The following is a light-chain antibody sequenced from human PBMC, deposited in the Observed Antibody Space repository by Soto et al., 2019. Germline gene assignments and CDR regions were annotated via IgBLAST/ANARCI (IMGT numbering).Light chain of an antibody. V-gene: IGKV3-20*01. CDR2: AAS. CDR1: QSVGSNY. Sequence: EIVLTQSPGTLSLSPGERATLSCRASQSVGSNYLAWFQQKPGQAPRLLIYAASKRASDIPDRFSGSGSGSAFTLTISRLEPEDFAVYYCQQYGTTPWTFGRGTKVEI. J-gene: IGKJ1*01. CDR3: QQYGTTPWT.